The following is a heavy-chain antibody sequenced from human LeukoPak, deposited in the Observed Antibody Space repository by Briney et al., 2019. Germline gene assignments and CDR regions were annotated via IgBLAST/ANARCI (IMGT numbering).Heavy chain of an antibody. Sequence: PGGSLRLSCAASGFTFSSYAMSGVRQAPGKGLEWVSAISGSGSGTYYADSVKGRFTISRDNSKNTLYLQMSSLRAEDTAVYHCAKGIAASGTRSLDYWGQGTLVTVSS. V-gene: IGHV3-23*01. CDR2: ISGSGSGT. CDR1: GFTFSSYA. J-gene: IGHJ4*02. D-gene: IGHD6-13*01. CDR3: AKGIAASGTRSLDY.